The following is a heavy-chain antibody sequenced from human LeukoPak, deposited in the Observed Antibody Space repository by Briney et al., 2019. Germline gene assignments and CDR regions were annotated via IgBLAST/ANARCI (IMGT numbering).Heavy chain of an antibody. CDR3: ARSIAAAGTDAFDI. J-gene: IGHJ3*02. Sequence: GGSLRLSCAASGFTFSSYAMSWVRQAPGKGLEWVAVIWYDGSNKYFADSVKGRFTISRDNSKNTLYLQMNSLRAEDTAVYYCARSIAAAGTDAFDIWGQGTMVTVSS. CDR2: IWYDGSNK. CDR1: GFTFSSYA. V-gene: IGHV3-33*08. D-gene: IGHD6-13*01.